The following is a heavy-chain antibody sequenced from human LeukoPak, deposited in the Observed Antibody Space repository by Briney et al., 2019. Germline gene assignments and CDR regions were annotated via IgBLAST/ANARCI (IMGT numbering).Heavy chain of an antibody. CDR3: ARALGDQPDYYYGMDV. D-gene: IGHD2-2*01. J-gene: IGHJ6*02. Sequence: GESLRLSCAASGFTFSTYSMNWVRQAPGRVLGWVSSITTSTTVPHIFYADSVSGRFTISRDNADNSLFLRMNSLRAEDTAVYYCARALGDQPDYYYGMDVWGQGTTVTVSS. CDR1: GFTFSTYS. CDR2: ITTSTTVPHI. V-gene: IGHV3-21*01.